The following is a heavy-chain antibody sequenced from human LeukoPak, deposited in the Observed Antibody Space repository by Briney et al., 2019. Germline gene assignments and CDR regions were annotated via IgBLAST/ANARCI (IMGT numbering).Heavy chain of an antibody. Sequence: PSETLSLTCTVSDGSMSSSNWWSWVRQPPGKGLEWIGEIYHSGSTNYNPSLKSRVTISVDKSRNQFSLKLSSVTAADTAVYYCARSEDYASNWYGNWGQGTLVTVSS. CDR2: IYHSGST. J-gene: IGHJ5*02. V-gene: IGHV4-4*02. CDR1: DGSMSSSNW. CDR3: ARSEDYASNWYGN. D-gene: IGHD2-2*01.